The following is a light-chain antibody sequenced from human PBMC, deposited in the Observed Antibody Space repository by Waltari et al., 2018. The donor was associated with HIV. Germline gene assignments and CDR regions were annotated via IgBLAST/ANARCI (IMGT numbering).Light chain of an antibody. CDR3: ATWDDTMSVV. J-gene: IGLJ2*01. CDR1: PSNIGSNS. CDR2: SND. Sequence: QSPLTQTPSMSGAPGQRVNISCSGGPSNIGSNSVNWYRQLPGTAPKLLIYSNDQRPASFPVRSSGSKSATSAFLVISGLQSDDEADYYCATWDDTMSVVFGGGTRLTVL. V-gene: IGLV1-44*01.